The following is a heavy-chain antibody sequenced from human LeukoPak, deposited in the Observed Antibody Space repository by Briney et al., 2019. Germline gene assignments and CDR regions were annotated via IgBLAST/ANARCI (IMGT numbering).Heavy chain of an antibody. CDR1: GFSVSSNY. CDR2: IYSGGST. J-gene: IGHJ1*01. CDR3: ARTDETAPAEDFQH. V-gene: IGHV3-53*01. Sequence: GGSLRLSCAASGFSVSSNYMSWVRQAPGKGLEWVSVIYSGGSTYYADSVKGRFTISRDNSKNTLYLQMKSLRTEDTAVYYCARTDETAPAEDFQHWGQGTLVTVSS. D-gene: IGHD2-21*02.